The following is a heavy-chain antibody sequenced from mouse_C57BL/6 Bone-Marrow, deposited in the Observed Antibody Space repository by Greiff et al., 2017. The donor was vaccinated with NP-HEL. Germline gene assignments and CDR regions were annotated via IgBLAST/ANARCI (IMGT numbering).Heavy chain of an antibody. Sequence: QVQLQQPGAELVRPGTSVKLSCKASGYTFTSYWMHWVKQRPGQGLEWIGVIDPSDSYTNYNQKFKGKATLTVDTSSSTAYMQLSSLTSEDSAVYDCAREGATVVGFDYWGQGTTLTVSS. V-gene: IGHV1-59*01. D-gene: IGHD1-1*01. CDR2: IDPSDSYT. CDR1: GYTFTSYW. J-gene: IGHJ2*01. CDR3: AREGATVVGFDY.